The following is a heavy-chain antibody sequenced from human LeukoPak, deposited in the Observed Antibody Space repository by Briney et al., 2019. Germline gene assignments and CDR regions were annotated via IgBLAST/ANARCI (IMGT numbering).Heavy chain of an antibody. D-gene: IGHD1-26*01. CDR1: GFTFNSYS. Sequence: PGGSLRLSCAASGFTFNSYSMHWVRQAPGKGLLWVAFIRYDGSDKYYGDSVKGQFTISRDNSKNTLYLQMNSLRAEDTAVYYCAKADSGTYYGLGDYFDYWGQGTLVTVSS. V-gene: IGHV3-30*02. CDR3: AKADSGTYYGLGDYFDY. J-gene: IGHJ4*02. CDR2: IRYDGSDK.